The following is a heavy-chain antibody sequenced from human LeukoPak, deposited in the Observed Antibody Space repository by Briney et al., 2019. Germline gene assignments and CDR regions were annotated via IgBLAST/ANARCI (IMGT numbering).Heavy chain of an antibody. CDR1: GYTFTSYD. CDR2: MNPNSGNT. D-gene: IGHD2-2*01. V-gene: IGHV1-8*01. J-gene: IGHJ4*02. CDR3: ARVQDTRDFDY. Sequence: ASVKVSCKASGYTFTSYDINWVRQATGQGLEWMGWMNPNSGNTGCAQKFQGRVTMTRNTSISTAYMELSSLRSEDTAVYYCARVQDTRDFDYWGQGTLVTVSS.